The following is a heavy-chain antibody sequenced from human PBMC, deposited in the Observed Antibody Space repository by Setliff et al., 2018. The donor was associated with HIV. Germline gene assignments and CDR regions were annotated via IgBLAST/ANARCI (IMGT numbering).Heavy chain of an antibody. D-gene: IGHD6-6*01. Sequence: SETLSLTCTVSGDSINTDGLYWTWIRQHPATGLEWIGYIHYNGITYYNPSLESRVSISVDLSKNRFSLKLNSVTVADTAVYYCARKEVIGPRRLYYYLDLWGRGTLVTVSS. CDR1: GDSINTDGLY. CDR2: IHYNGIT. J-gene: IGHJ2*01. V-gene: IGHV4-31*03. CDR3: ARKEVIGPRRLYYYLDL.